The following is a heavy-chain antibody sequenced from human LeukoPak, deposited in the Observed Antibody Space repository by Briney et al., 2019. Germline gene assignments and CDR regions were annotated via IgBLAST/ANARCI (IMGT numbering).Heavy chain of an antibody. V-gene: IGHV3-48*03. J-gene: IGHJ6*03. CDR3: AKGRGWEASYYYYYMDV. CDR1: GFTFSSYE. Sequence: SGGSLRLSCAASGFTFSSYEMNWVRQAPGKGLEWVSYISESGSAIYYADSVKGRFTISRDNAKNSLYLQMNSLRAEDTAVYYCAKGRGWEASYYYYYMDVWGKGTTVTISS. CDR2: ISESGSAI. D-gene: IGHD1-26*01.